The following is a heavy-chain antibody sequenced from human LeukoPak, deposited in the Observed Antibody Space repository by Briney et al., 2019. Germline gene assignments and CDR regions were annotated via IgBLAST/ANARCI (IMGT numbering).Heavy chain of an antibody. D-gene: IGHD3-3*01. CDR3: ARRSDDFWSGYPHYYYYYYMDV. Sequence: SETLSLTCTVSGGSISSGGYSWGWIRQPPGKGLEWIGSIYHSGSTYYNPSLKSRVTISVDTSKNQFSLKLSSVTAADTAVYYCARRSDDFWSGYPHYYYYYYMDVWGKGTTVTVSS. V-gene: IGHV4-39*07. J-gene: IGHJ6*03. CDR1: GGSISSGGYS. CDR2: IYHSGST.